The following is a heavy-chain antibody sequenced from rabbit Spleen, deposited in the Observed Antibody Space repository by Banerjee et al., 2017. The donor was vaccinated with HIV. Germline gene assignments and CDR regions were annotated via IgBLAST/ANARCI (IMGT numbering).Heavy chain of an antibody. CDR2: INAVTGKA. D-gene: IGHD1-1*01. V-gene: IGHV1S45*01. Sequence: QEQLVESGGGLVQPEGSLTLTCKASGVSFSNKAVMCWVRQAPGKGLEWIACINAVTGKAVYASWAKGRFTFSKTSSTTVTLQMTSLTVADTATYFCARDTSSSFSSYGMDLWGQGTLVTVS. CDR1: GVSFSNKAV. CDR3: ARDTSSSFSSYGMDL. J-gene: IGHJ6*01.